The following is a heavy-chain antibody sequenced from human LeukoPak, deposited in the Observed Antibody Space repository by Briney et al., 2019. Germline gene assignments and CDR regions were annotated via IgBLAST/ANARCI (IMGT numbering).Heavy chain of an antibody. Sequence: SVKVSCKASGGIFSTYAINWVRQAPWQGLEWMGRIIPILHQADYAQKFRDRVTITADEYTRTAYMDLSSLISEDTAVYYCAKGRGSDAFDIWGQGTVVTVSS. J-gene: IGHJ3*02. V-gene: IGHV1-69*11. CDR2: IIPILHQA. CDR3: AKGRGSDAFDI. CDR1: GGIFSTYA.